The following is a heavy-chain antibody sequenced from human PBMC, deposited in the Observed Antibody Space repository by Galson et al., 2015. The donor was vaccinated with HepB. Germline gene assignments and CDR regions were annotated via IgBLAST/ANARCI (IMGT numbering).Heavy chain of an antibody. CDR3: ARHESSSFRWGEQISGATAYKPFDV. V-gene: IGHV4-59*08. Sequence: SVSGASVSSWYWSWIRQSPGKGLEWIGHMYYGATNTKNPPLESRVTISIDVSRNVFSLTLHSVTAADTATYYCARHESSSFRWGEQISGATAYKPFDVWGPGALVIVSS. D-gene: IGHD3-16*01. J-gene: IGHJ3*01. CDR2: MYYGATN. CDR1: GASVSSWY.